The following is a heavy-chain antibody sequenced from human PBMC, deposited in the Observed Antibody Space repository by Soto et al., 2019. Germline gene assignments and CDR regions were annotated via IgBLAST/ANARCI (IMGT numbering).Heavy chain of an antibody. J-gene: IGHJ6*02. CDR1: GYSLTSYW. CDR3: ARQGYSYGYPYYYGMDV. CDR2: IDPSDSYT. V-gene: IGHV5-10-1*01. Sequence: LGESLKISCKGSGYSLTSYWISWVRQMPGKGLEWMGRIDPSDSYTNYSPSFQGHVTISADKSISTAYLQWSSLKASDTAMYYCARQGYSYGYPYYYGMDVWGQGTTVTVS. D-gene: IGHD5-18*01.